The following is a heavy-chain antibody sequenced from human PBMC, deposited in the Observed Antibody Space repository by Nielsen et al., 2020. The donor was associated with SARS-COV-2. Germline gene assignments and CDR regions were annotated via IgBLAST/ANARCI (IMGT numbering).Heavy chain of an antibody. V-gene: IGHV4-34*01. Sequence: SETLSLTCAVYGGSFSGYYWSWIRQPPGKGLEWIGEINHSGSTNYNPSLKSRVTISVDTSKNQFSLKLSSVTAADTAVYYCASVGVDTAAGYDYWGQGTLVTVSS. CDR2: INHSGST. CDR1: GGSFSGYY. CDR3: ASVGVDTAAGYDY. J-gene: IGHJ4*02. D-gene: IGHD5-18*01.